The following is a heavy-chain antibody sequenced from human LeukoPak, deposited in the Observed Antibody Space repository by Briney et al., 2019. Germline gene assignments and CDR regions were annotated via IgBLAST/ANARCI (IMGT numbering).Heavy chain of an antibody. CDR2: IYYSGST. Sequence: NPSETLSLTCTVSGGSISSGGYYWSWIRQHPGKGLEWIGYIYYSGSTYYNPSLKSRVTISVDTSKNQFSLKLSSVTAADTAVYYCARESTAMVSGNWFDPWGQGTLVTVSS. CDR3: ARESTAMVSGNWFDP. V-gene: IGHV4-31*03. J-gene: IGHJ5*02. CDR1: GGSISSGGYY. D-gene: IGHD5-18*01.